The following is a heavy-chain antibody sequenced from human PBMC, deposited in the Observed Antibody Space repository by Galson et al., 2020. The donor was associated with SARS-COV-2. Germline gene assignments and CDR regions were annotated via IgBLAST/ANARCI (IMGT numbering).Heavy chain of an antibody. CDR3: ARDGIVGATTGLDY. J-gene: IGHJ4*02. Sequence: GGSLRLSCAASGFTFSSYGMHWVRQAPGKGLEWVAVIWYDGSNKYYADSVKGRFTISRDNSKNTLYLQMNSLRAEDTAVYYCARDGIVGATTGLDYWGQGTLVTVSS. V-gene: IGHV3-33*01. D-gene: IGHD1-26*01. CDR1: GFTFSSYG. CDR2: IWYDGSNK.